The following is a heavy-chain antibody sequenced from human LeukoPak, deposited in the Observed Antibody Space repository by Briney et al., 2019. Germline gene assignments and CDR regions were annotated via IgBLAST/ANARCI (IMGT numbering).Heavy chain of an antibody. CDR2: INPRGGST. D-gene: IGHD2-2*01. CDR3: ARCENRGYCSSTSCYSKSADAFDI. V-gene: IGHV1-2*02. Sequence: GASVKVSCKASGYTFTSYYMHWVRQARGQGLEWMGTINPRGGSTNYAQKFQGRVTMTRDTSISTAYMELSRLRSDDTAVYYCARCENRGYCSSTSCYSKSADAFDIWGQGTMVTVSS. J-gene: IGHJ3*02. CDR1: GYTFTSYY.